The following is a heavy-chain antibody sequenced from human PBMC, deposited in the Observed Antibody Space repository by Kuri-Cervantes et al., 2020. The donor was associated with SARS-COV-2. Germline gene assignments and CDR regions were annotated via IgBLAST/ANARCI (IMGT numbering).Heavy chain of an antibody. Sequence: SETLSLTCTVSGGSISSYYWSWIRQPAGKGLEWIGRIYTSGSTNYNPSLKSRVTMSVDTSKNQFSLKLSSVTAADTAVYHCARAQDYYDSSGSITLFDYWGQGTLVTVSS. J-gene: IGHJ4*02. CDR3: ARAQDYYDSSGSITLFDY. CDR2: IYTSGST. CDR1: GGSISSYY. D-gene: IGHD3-22*01. V-gene: IGHV4-4*07.